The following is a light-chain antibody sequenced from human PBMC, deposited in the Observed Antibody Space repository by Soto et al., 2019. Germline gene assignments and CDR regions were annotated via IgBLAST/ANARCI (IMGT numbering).Light chain of an antibody. CDR3: HQSYSSPPT. CDR1: QSISNY. CDR2: SAS. V-gene: IGKV1-39*01. Sequence: DVRVSQSPSSLSASMRDRVTITCRASQSISNYLNWYQQKPGRAPKVLIFSASSLQSGVPSRFSGSGSGTAFTLTISSLQPEDFATYYCHQSYSSPPTFGQLTMV. J-gene: IGKJ1*01.